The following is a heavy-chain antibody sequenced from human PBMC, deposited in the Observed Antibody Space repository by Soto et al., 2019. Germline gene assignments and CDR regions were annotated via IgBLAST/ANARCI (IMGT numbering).Heavy chain of an antibody. CDR2: ISGSGDTT. D-gene: IGHD3-9*01. Sequence: GGSLRLSCAASGFTFSSYAMSWVRQAPGKGLEWVSAISGSGDTTYYADSVKGRFTISRDNSQSTLFVHVNSLRVEDTAVYYCAKGGYYDILTGYFLDHWGQGTLVTVSS. J-gene: IGHJ4*02. V-gene: IGHV3-23*01. CDR3: AKGGYYDILTGYFLDH. CDR1: GFTFSSYA.